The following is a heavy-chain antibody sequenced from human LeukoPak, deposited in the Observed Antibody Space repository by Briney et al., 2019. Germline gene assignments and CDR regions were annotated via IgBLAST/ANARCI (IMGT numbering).Heavy chain of an antibody. CDR2: LSGSGGNT. CDR1: GFTFSSYA. D-gene: IGHD4-17*01. J-gene: IGHJ2*01. Sequence: PGGSLRLSCAGSGFTFSSYALSWVRQAPGKGLEWVSSLSGSGGNTNYADSVKGRFTISRDNAKNSLYLQMNSLRAEDTAVYYCARRTVTRDWYFDLWGRGTLVTVSS. V-gene: IGHV3-23*01. CDR3: ARRTVTRDWYFDL.